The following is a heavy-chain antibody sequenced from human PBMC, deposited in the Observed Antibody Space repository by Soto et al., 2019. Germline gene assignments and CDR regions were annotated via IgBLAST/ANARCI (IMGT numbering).Heavy chain of an antibody. J-gene: IGHJ4*01. CDR1: GYSFTSYW. CDR3: ARHLVGSTRGNFDY. V-gene: IGHV5-51*01. CDR2: IYPYDSDT. Sequence: PGESLKISXKGSGYSFTSYWIGWVRQMPGKGMEWMGNIYPYDSDTRYSPSFQGQVTISADTSITTAYLQWSGLRASDTAMYFCARHLVGSTRGNFDYWGQGTLVTVSS. D-gene: IGHD2-2*01.